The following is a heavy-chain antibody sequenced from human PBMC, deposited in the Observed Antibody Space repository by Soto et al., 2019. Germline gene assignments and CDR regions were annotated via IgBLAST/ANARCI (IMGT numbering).Heavy chain of an antibody. D-gene: IGHD6-19*01. J-gene: IGHJ4*02. CDR2: IKEDGGDK. CDR3: ARDQWRLFDY. Sequence: GGSLRLSCAASGFTFSNYWMSWVRQAPGKGLEWVASIKEDGGDKYYVDSVRGRFTISRDNAKNSVFLQMSSLRAEDTAVYYCARDQWRLFDYWGQGTLVTVSS. CDR1: GFTFSNYW. V-gene: IGHV3-7*05.